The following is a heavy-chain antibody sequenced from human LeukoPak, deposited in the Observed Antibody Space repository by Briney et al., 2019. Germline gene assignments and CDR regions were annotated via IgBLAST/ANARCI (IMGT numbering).Heavy chain of an antibody. V-gene: IGHV1-8*02. CDR1: GYTFTDSF. Sequence: ASVKVSCKPSGYTFTDSFMHWVRQAPGQGPEWMGWMNPNSGNTGYAQKFQGRVTMTRNTSISTAYMELSSLRSEDTAVYYCARSPLRYFDWLHKNWFDPWGQGTLVTVSS. D-gene: IGHD3-9*01. CDR3: ARSPLRYFDWLHKNWFDP. J-gene: IGHJ5*02. CDR2: MNPNSGNT.